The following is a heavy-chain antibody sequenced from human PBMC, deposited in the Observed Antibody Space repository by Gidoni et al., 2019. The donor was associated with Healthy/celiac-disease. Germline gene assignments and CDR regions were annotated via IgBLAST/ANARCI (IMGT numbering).Heavy chain of an antibody. CDR1: GFSLSTSGMC. J-gene: IGHJ6*02. CDR2: IDWDDDK. Sequence: QVTLRESGPALVKPTQTLTLTCTFSGFSLSTSGMCVSWIRQPPGKALEWLARIDWDDDKYYSTSLKTRLTISKDTSKNQVVLTMTNMDPVDTATYCCARIRNYYDSSGYYSLGGMDVWGQGTTVTVSS. V-gene: IGHV2-70*15. CDR3: ARIRNYYDSSGYYSLGGMDV. D-gene: IGHD3-22*01.